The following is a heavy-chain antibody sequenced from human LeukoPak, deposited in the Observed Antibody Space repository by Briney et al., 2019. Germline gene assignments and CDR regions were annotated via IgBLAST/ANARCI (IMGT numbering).Heavy chain of an antibody. Sequence: GGSLRLSCAASGFTVSSNYMRWVRQAPGKGLEWVSVIYSGGSTYYAGSVKGRFTISRDNSKNTLYLQVNSLRAEDTAVYYCAKEGYGSSWNADFDHWGQGTLVIVSS. D-gene: IGHD6-13*01. V-gene: IGHV3-53*01. CDR2: IYSGGST. CDR3: AKEGYGSSWNADFDH. J-gene: IGHJ4*02. CDR1: GFTVSSNY.